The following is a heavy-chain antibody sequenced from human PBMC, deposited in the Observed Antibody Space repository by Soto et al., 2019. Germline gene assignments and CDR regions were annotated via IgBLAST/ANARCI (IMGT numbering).Heavy chain of an antibody. CDR3: ARESTVTTAIDY. Sequence: TSETLSLTCAVSGYSISSCYYWGWIRQPPGKGLEWILSIYHSGSTYYNPSLKSRVTISIDTSKNQFSLKLSSVTAADTAVYYCARESTVTTAIDYWGQGTLVTVSS. V-gene: IGHV4-38-2*02. J-gene: IGHJ4*02. CDR1: GYSISSCYY. CDR2: IYHSGST. D-gene: IGHD4-17*01.